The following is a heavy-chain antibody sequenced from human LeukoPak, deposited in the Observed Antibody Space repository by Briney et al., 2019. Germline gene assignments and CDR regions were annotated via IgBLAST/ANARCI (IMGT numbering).Heavy chain of an antibody. J-gene: IGHJ4*02. CDR1: GESLSGSY. CDR3: ARGVGDYYGSVSYSRFDY. V-gene: IGHV4-34*01. D-gene: IGHD3-10*01. Sequence: PPEAPSLSCADYGESLSGSYWSWMRQPPGKGLEWMGEINQIGRSNYNPSIKSRLTIAVATSKKQSSLKLSSVTAADTAGYYCARGVGDYYGSVSYSRFDYCGQGTLVTVSS. CDR2: INQIGRS.